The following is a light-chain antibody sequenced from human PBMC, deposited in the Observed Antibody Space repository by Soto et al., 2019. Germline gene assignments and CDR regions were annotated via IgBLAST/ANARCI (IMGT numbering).Light chain of an antibody. J-gene: IGLJ3*02. CDR2: TND. CDR1: SSNIGINT. V-gene: IGLV1-44*01. CDR3: AAWDDNLDGPV. Sequence: QSALAQPTSASGTPGQRVIISCSGSSSNIGINTVNWYQHFPGTAPKLLIYTNDQRPSGVPARFSGSRSATSASLAISGLQSEDEAYYYCAAWDDNLDGPVFGGGTQLTVL.